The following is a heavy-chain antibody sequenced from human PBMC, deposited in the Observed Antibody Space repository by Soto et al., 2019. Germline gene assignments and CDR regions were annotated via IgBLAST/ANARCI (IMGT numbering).Heavy chain of an antibody. CDR3: ARTHYDGSGYYQGALDY. CDR2: VFHSGIA. Sequence: SETLSLTCTVSGGFLINAHYHWTWIRHRPGKGLEWIGYVFHSGIAHYNPSLQSRVAISVDTSKNHFSLNVSAVTAADTAVYYCARTHYDGSGYYQGALDYWGQGTLVTVSS. CDR1: GGFLINAHYH. V-gene: IGHV4-31*03. J-gene: IGHJ4*02. D-gene: IGHD3-22*01.